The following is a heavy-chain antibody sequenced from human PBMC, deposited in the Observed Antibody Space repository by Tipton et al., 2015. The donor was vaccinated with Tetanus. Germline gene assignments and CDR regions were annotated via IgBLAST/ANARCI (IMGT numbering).Heavy chain of an antibody. CDR3: AREDYFDISAFDI. CDR1: GALLTTGGYS. Sequence: TLSLTCTVTGALLTTGGYSWGWIRQTPGKGLEWIGYIDYNGSTKYNPSLRSRVTLSLDTSKNQISMRLTSVTAADTSVYYCAREDYFDISAFDIWGQGTMVTVSS. J-gene: IGHJ3*02. V-gene: IGHV4-61*08. D-gene: IGHD2/OR15-2a*01. CDR2: IDYNGST.